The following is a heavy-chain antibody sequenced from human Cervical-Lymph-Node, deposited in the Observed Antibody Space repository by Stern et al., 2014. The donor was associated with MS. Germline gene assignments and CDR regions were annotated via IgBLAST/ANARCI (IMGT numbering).Heavy chain of an antibody. D-gene: IGHD3-10*01. J-gene: IGHJ4*02. CDR1: GFTFSSYA. CDR3: AKYRYGSGSYYNVHFDY. V-gene: IGHV3-23*04. CDR2: ISGSGGST. Sequence: EVQLVESGGGLVQPGGSLRLSCAASGFTFSSYAMRWVRQAPGKGLEWVSGISGSGGSTYYADSVKGRFTISRDNSKNTLYLQMNSLRAEDTAVYYCAKYRYGSGSYYNVHFDYWGQGTLVTVSS.